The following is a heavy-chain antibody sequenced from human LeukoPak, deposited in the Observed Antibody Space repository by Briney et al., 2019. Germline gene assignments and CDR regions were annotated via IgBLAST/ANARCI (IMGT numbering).Heavy chain of an antibody. Sequence: PGGSLRLSCAASGFTFSSYTMNWVRQAPGKGLEWVSYISSSSSYIYYADSVKGRFTISRDNAKNSLYLQMNSLRAEDTAVYYCARDVVVGATSRGGNWGQGTLVTVSS. CDR1: GFTFSSYT. CDR2: ISSSSSYI. J-gene: IGHJ4*02. V-gene: IGHV3-21*01. CDR3: ARDVVVGATSRGGN. D-gene: IGHD1-26*01.